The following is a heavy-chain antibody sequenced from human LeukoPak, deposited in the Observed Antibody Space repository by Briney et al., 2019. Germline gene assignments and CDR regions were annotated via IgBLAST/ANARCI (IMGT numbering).Heavy chain of an antibody. J-gene: IGHJ5*02. V-gene: IGHV3-15*01. D-gene: IGHD6-6*01. CDR3: TTGVAAWFDP. CDR2: IKSNTDGGTT. CDR1: GFTFSNAW. Sequence: GGSLRLSCAASGFTFSNAWMSWVRQAPGKGLEWVGRIKSNTDGGTTDYAAPVKGRFTVSRDDSKNTLYLQMNSLKTEDTAVYYCTTGVAAWFDPWGQGTLVTVSS.